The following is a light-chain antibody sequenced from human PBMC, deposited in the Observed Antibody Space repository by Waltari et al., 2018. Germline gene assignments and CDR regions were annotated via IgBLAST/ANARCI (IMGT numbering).Light chain of an antibody. Sequence: SYVLTQPPSVSVPPGQTARITCGGNNMGSKSVNWYQQKPGQAPVLVVYDDSGRPSGIPERFSGSNSGNTATLTISRVEAGDEADYYCQVWDSSIDHVVFGGGTKLTVL. CDR2: DDS. J-gene: IGLJ2*01. CDR1: NMGSKS. CDR3: QVWDSSIDHVV. V-gene: IGLV3-21*02.